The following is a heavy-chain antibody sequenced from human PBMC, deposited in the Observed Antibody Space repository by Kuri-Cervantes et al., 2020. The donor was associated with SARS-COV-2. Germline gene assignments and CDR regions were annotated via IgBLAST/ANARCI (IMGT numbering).Heavy chain of an antibody. CDR1: GYTFTGYY. Sequence: ASVKVSCKASGYTFTGYYMHWVRQAPGQGLEWMGWINPNSGGTNYAQKFQGWVTMTRDTSISTAYMELSRLRSDDTAVYYCARVCCGSGSLKICPIDYWGQGTLVTVSS. CDR3: ARVCCGSGSLKICPIDY. V-gene: IGHV1-2*04. J-gene: IGHJ4*02. D-gene: IGHD3-10*01. CDR2: INPNSGGT.